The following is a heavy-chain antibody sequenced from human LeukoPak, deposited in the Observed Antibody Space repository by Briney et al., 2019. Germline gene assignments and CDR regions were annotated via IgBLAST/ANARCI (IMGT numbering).Heavy chain of an antibody. Sequence: NSSETLSLTCAVYGGSFSGYYWSWIRQPPGKGLEWIGEINHSGSTNYNPSLKSRVTISVDTSKNQFSLKLSSVTAADTAVYYCARYRRGIVVVPAADWYFDLWGRGTLVTVSS. J-gene: IGHJ2*01. CDR1: GGSFSGYY. V-gene: IGHV4-34*01. D-gene: IGHD2-2*01. CDR3: ARYRRGIVVVPAADWYFDL. CDR2: INHSGST.